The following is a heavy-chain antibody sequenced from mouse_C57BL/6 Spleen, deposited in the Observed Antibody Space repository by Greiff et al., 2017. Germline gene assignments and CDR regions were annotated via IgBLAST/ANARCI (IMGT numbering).Heavy chain of an antibody. J-gene: IGHJ2*01. D-gene: IGHD1-1*01. CDR3: ARSGTTVVAHYFDY. Sequence: QVQLQQSGAELARPGASVKLSCKASGYTFTSYGISWVKQRTGQGLEWIGEIYPRSGNTYYNEKFKGKATLTADKSSSTAYMELRRLTSEDSAVYFCARSGTTVVAHYFDYWGQGTTLTVSS. CDR1: GYTFTSYG. CDR2: IYPRSGNT. V-gene: IGHV1-81*01.